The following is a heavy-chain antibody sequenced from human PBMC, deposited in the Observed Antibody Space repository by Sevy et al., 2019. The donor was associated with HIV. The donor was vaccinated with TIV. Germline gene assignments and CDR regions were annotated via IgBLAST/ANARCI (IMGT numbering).Heavy chain of an antibody. CDR1: GFTFSKYS. V-gene: IGHV3-23*01. CDR2: LSFGCGEI. D-gene: IGHD2-8*01. J-gene: IGHJ4*02. Sequence: RGSLRLSCVASGFTFSKYSMSWVRQPPGKGLEWVSTLSFGCGEINHADSVKGRFTISRDNSKNSLYLQMNYLRAEDTAVHYCAREGCTKPHDYWGQGTLVTVSS. CDR3: AREGCTKPHDY.